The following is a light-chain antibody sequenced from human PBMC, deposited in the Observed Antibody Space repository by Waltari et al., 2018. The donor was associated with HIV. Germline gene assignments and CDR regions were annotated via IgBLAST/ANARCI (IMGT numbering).Light chain of an antibody. V-gene: IGLV1-51*01. J-gene: IGLJ3*02. CDR2: DND. Sequence: QSILTQPPSVSAAPGQKVTISCSSSSSHLGNEYVSWYQHLPGAAPELVIYDNDKTPSGSLGRFYGSKSGASATLVITGLQTGDEGNYYCGTWDSSLNAGVFGGGTNLTVL. CDR3: GTWDSSLNAGV. CDR1: SSHLGNEY.